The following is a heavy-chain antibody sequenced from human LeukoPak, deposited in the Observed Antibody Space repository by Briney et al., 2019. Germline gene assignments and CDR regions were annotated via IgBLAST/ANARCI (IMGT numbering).Heavy chain of an antibody. CDR3: ARNQRRLDY. V-gene: IGHV3-7*01. J-gene: IGHJ4*02. Sequence: GGSLRLSCAASGFIFSTYWMSWVRQAPGKGLELVANIKQDGSEKYYVDSVKGRFTISRDNAKNSLYLQVNSLRAEDTAVYYCARNQRRLDYWGQGTLVTVSS. CDR1: GFIFSTYW. D-gene: IGHD1-14*01. CDR2: IKQDGSEK.